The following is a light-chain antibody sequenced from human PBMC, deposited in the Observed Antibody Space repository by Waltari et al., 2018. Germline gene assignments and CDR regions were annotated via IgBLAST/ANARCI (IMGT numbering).Light chain of an antibody. CDR3: QQHNEYPIT. CDR1: QGLTSY. Sequence: DIQLAQSPSFLSASVGDRVTITCRASQGLTSYFAWYQQKPGKAPKLLIYDISTLQSGVPARFSGSGSGAEFTLTISSLQPEDSATYYCQQHNEYPITFGQGTRVETK. J-gene: IGKJ5*01. CDR2: DIS. V-gene: IGKV1-9*01.